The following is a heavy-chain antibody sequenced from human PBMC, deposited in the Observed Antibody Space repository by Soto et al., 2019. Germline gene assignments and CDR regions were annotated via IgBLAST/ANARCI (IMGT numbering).Heavy chain of an antibody. Sequence: PETLSLTRAVYGGPFSGHYWSWIRQPPGKGLEWIGEINHSGSTNYNPSLKSRVTISVDTSKNQFSLKLSSVTAADTAVYYCARGLGTYYYGSGRYYYYMDVWGKGTTVTVSS. CDR1: GGPFSGHY. V-gene: IGHV4-34*01. CDR3: ARGLGTYYYGSGRYYYYMDV. D-gene: IGHD3-10*01. CDR2: INHSGST. J-gene: IGHJ6*03.